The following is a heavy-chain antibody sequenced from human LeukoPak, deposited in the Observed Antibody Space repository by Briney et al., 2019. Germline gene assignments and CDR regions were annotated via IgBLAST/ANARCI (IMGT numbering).Heavy chain of an antibody. CDR2: ISFDGNKK. J-gene: IGHJ4*02. CDR3: AKDFSYDGTGYQDY. CDR1: GFTFSGYG. Sequence: GGSLRLSCAASGFTFSGYGMHWVRQAPGKGLEWVAVISFDGNKKYSADSVKGRFTISRDNSKNTLYVQLNSLRAEDTAVYYCAKDFSYDGTGYQDYWGQGTLVTVSS. V-gene: IGHV3-30*18. D-gene: IGHD3-22*01.